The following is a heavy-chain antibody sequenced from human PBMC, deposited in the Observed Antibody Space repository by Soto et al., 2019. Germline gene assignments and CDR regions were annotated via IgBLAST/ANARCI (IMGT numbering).Heavy chain of an antibody. V-gene: IGHV3-21*01. CDR3: ARDGSSNSWYSTDV. D-gene: IGHD2-2*02. Sequence: GGSLRLSCAASGFTFSTYTRNWVRQAPGKGLEWVSSISSSSGYMYYADSVKGRFTISRDNAKKSLYLQMNSLRAEDTAVYYYARDGSSNSWYSTDVWGQGTTVTVSS. CDR2: ISSSSGYM. CDR1: GFTFSTYT. J-gene: IGHJ6*02.